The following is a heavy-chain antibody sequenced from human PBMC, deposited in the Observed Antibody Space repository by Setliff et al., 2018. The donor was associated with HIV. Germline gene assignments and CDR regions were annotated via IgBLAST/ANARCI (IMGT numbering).Heavy chain of an antibody. D-gene: IGHD4-17*01. CDR3: ASPREKVTTVTTYFDY. J-gene: IGHJ4*02. CDR1: GYTFISYA. V-gene: IGHV1-3*01. CDR2: ITGGSGNT. Sequence: ASVKVSCKASGYTFISYAIHWVRQAPGQSLEWMGWITGGSGNTKYSEKFQGRVTLTSTAYMELSSLRSEDTAVYYCASPREKVTTVTTYFDYWGQGTLVTVSS.